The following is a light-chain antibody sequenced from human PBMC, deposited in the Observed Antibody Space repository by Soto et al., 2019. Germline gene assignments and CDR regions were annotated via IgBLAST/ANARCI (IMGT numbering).Light chain of an antibody. V-gene: IGKV1-5*01. Sequence: DIQMTQSPSTLSASVGDRVTITCRASQSISYWLAWYQQKPGKAPKVLIHDASSLESGVPSRFSGSGSGTEFTLTINSLQPDDFATYYRQQYYTYSARDIFGQGTKLEI. J-gene: IGKJ2*01. CDR1: QSISYW. CDR2: DAS. CDR3: QQYYTYSARDI.